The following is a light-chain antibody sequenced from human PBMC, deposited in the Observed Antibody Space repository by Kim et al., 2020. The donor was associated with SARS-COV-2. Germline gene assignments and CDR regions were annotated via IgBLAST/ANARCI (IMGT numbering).Light chain of an antibody. CDR1: QSVSSSY. V-gene: IGKV3-20*01. CDR3: QQYGSSPRT. Sequence: SPGESATLPCRASQSVSSSYLAWYQQKPGQAPRLLIYGASSRAAGIPDRFSGSGSGTDFTLTISRLEPEDFAVYYCQQYGSSPRTFGPGTKVDIK. J-gene: IGKJ3*01. CDR2: GAS.